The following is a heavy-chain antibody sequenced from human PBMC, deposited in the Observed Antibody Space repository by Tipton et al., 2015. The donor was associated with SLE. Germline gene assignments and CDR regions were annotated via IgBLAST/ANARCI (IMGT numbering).Heavy chain of an antibody. Sequence: VQLVQSGAEVKKPGESLKISCKGSGYSFTNYWIGWVRQMPGKGLEWMGIIYPGDSDTRYSPSFQGQVTISADKSISTAYLQWSSLKALDTAMYYCARQLGYYDISGYWWFDPWGQGTLVTVSS. CDR2: IYPGDSDT. J-gene: IGHJ5*02. V-gene: IGHV5-51*01. CDR3: ARQLGYYDISGYWWFDP. D-gene: IGHD3-22*01. CDR1: GYSFTNYW.